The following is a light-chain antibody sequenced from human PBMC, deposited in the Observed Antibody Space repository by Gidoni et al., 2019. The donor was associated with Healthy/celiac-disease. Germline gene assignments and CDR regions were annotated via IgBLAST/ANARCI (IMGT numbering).Light chain of an antibody. CDR1: SGHSSYA. V-gene: IGLV4-69*01. J-gene: IGLJ2*01. CDR3: QTWGTGIVV. CDR2: LNSDGSH. Sequence: QLVPTQSPSASASLGASVKLTCTLSSGHSSYAIAWHQQQPAKGPRYLMKLNSDGSHSKGDGIPVRFSGSSSGAERYLTISSLQSEDEADYYCQTWGTGIVVFGGGTKLTVL.